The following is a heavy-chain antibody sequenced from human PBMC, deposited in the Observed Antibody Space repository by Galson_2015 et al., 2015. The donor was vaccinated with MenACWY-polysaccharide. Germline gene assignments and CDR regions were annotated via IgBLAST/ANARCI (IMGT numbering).Heavy chain of an antibody. CDR2: ITGSSNTI. Sequence: SLRLSCAASGFALTRYSMNWVRQAPGKGLEWLSYITGSSNTIYYADSVKGRFTISRDNSQDSLVLQLRSLTVEDTAVYYCARERATVIADSNGMDVWGQGTAVTLPS. J-gene: IGHJ6*02. D-gene: IGHD2-21*01. CDR1: GFALTRYS. CDR3: ARERATVIADSNGMDV. V-gene: IGHV3-48*01.